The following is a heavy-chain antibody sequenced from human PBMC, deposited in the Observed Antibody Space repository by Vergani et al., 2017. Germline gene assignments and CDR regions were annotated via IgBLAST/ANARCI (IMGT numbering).Heavy chain of an antibody. CDR2: IYYSGST. Sequence: QVQLQESGPGLVKPSQTLSLTCTVSGGSISSGDYYWSWIRQPPGKGLEWIGYIYYSGSTYYNPSLKSRVTISVDTSKNQFSLKLSSVTAADTAVYYCARGGALSGSYPGRDYWGQGTLVTVSS. J-gene: IGHJ4*02. V-gene: IGHV4-30-4*08. D-gene: IGHD3-10*01. CDR1: GGSISSGDYY. CDR3: ARGGALSGSYPGRDY.